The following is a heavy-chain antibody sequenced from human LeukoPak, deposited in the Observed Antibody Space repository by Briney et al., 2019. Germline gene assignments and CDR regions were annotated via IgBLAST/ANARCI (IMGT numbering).Heavy chain of an antibody. V-gene: IGHV3-23*01. CDR3: AKDRSSSWFSHYFDY. CDR1: GFTFSSYA. CDR2: ISGSGGST. J-gene: IGHJ4*02. D-gene: IGHD6-13*01. Sequence: PGGSLRLSCAASGFTFSSYAMSWVRQAPGKGLEWVSAISGSGGSTYYADSVKGRFTISRDSSKNTLYLQMNSLRAEDTAVYYCAKDRSSSWFSHYFDYWGQGTLVTVSS.